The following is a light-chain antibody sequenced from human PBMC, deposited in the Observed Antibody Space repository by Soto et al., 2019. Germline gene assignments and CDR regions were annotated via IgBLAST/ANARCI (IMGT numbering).Light chain of an antibody. Sequence: QSMVTQPPSASGTPGQRVTISCSGSSSNIGSNFVSWYQRLQGTAPKLLIYSINQRPSGVPDRFSGSKSGTSASLAISGLQSEDEADYFCASWDDSLNGPVFGGGTKLTVL. V-gene: IGLV1-44*01. CDR1: SSNIGSNF. J-gene: IGLJ3*02. CDR3: ASWDDSLNGPV. CDR2: SIN.